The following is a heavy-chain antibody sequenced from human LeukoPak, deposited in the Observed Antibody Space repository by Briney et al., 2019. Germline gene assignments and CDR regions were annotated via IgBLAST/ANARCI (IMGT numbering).Heavy chain of an antibody. V-gene: IGHV3-23*01. CDR1: GFTFSSYA. D-gene: IGHD6-13*01. Sequence: GGSLRLSCAASGFTFSSYAMSWARQAPGKGLEWVSAISGSGGSTYYADSVKGRFTISRDNSKNTLYLQMNSLRAEDTAVYYCARVFSSSWKGGFDYWGQGTLVTVSS. J-gene: IGHJ4*02. CDR2: ISGSGGST. CDR3: ARVFSSSWKGGFDY.